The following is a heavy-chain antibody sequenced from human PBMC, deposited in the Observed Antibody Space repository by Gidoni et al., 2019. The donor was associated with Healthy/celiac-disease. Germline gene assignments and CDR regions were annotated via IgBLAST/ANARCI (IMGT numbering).Heavy chain of an antibody. V-gene: IGHV4-34*01. D-gene: IGHD4-17*01. Sequence: QVQLQQCGAGLLKPSETLYLTCAFSGGSFSGYYWSCIRQSPGKGLEWIGEINHSGSTNYNPSIKSRVTISVDTSKNQFSLKLSSVTAADTAVYYCARMGIRSIDYWGQGTLVTVSS. J-gene: IGHJ4*02. CDR2: INHSGST. CDR3: ARMGIRSIDY. CDR1: GGSFSGYY.